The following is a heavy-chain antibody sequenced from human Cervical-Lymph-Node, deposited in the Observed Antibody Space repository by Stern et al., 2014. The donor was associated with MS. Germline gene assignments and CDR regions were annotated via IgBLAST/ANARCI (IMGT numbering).Heavy chain of an antibody. CDR2: IYYSRST. V-gene: IGHV4-31*03. CDR3: AKSGYDPYWYFDL. CDR1: GGSIRSGGYY. D-gene: IGHD5-12*01. J-gene: IGHJ2*01. Sequence: QVQLQESGPGLVKPSQTLSLTCTVSGGSIRSGGYYWSWIRQHPGKGLEWIGYIYYSRSTYYNPSLKSRVTISVDTSKNQFSLKLSSVTAADTAVYYCAKSGYDPYWYFDLWGRGTLVTVSS.